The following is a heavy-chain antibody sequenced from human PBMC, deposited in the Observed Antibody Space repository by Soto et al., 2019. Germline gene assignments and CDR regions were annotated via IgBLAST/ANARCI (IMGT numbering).Heavy chain of an antibody. J-gene: IGHJ4*02. V-gene: IGHV4-39*01. Sequence: SETLSLTCTVSGGSISSSSYYWGWIRQPPGKGLEWIGSIYYSGSTYYNPSLKSRVTISVDTSKNQFSLKLSSVTAADTAVYYCARHRASIAARVDYWGQGTLVTVSS. CDR3: ARHRASIAARVDY. CDR2: IYYSGST. CDR1: GGSISSSSYY. D-gene: IGHD6-6*01.